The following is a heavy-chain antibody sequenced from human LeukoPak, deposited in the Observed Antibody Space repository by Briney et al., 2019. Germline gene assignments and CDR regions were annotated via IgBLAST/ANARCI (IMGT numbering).Heavy chain of an antibody. J-gene: IGHJ4*02. D-gene: IGHD6-6*01. CDR1: GYTFTSYY. CDR2: INPSGGST. CDR3: ARDHSSSRHFAEDIDY. V-gene: IGHV1-46*01. Sequence: ASVKVSCKASGYTFTSYYIHWVRQAPGQGLEWMGIINPSGGSTSYAQKFQGRVTMTRDTSTSTVYMELSSLRSEDTAVYYCARDHSSSRHFAEDIDYWGQGTLVTVSS.